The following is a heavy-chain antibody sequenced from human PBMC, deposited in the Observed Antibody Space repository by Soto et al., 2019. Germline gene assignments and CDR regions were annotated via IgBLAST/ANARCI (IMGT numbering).Heavy chain of an antibody. CDR3: ARGGLGSDAFDI. CDR1: GFTFSSYD. CDR2: IGTAGDT. V-gene: IGHV3-13*01. J-gene: IGHJ3*02. Sequence: GGSLRLSCAASGFTFSSYDMHWVRQATGKGLEWVSAIGTAGDTYYPGSVKGRFTISRENAKNSLYLQMNSLRAGDTAVYYCARGGLGSDAFDIWGQGTMVTVSS. D-gene: IGHD1-26*01.